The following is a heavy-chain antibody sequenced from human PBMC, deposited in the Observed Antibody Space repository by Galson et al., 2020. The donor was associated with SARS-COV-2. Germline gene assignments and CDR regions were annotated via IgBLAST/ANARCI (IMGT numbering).Heavy chain of an antibody. V-gene: IGHV4-34*01. CDR1: GGFFRSYY. J-gene: IGHJ2*01. Sequence: SETLSLTSAVYGGFFRSYYWSWIRQSPGRGLEWIGEIHQSGKTNYNPLLKSRVTISADTSKNQFSLKLTSVTAADTAVYYCARGSQFGWLFNVRYWYFDLWGRGTLVTVSS. CDR2: IHQSGKT. D-gene: IGHD3-9*01. CDR3: ARGSQFGWLFNVRYWYFDL.